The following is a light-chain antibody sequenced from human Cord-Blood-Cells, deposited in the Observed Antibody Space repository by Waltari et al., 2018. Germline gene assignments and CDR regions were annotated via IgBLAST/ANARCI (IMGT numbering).Light chain of an antibody. J-gene: IGKJ2*01. Sequence: EIVLTQSPATLSLSPGERATLSCRASQSVSSYLAWYQQKPGKAPRLLIYDASNRATGIPARCSGSGSGTDFTLTISSLEPEDFAVYYCQQRSNWPYTFGQGTKLEIK. CDR2: DAS. V-gene: IGKV3-11*01. CDR3: QQRSNWPYT. CDR1: QSVSSY.